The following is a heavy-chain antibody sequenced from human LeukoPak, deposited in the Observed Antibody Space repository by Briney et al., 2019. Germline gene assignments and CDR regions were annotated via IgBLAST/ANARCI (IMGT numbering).Heavy chain of an antibody. CDR3: ARVGGGRVTVTTQQYYFDY. Sequence: GASVRVSCKASGGTFIIYAISWVRQAPGQGLEWMGRIIPILGIANYAQKFQGRVTITADKSTSTAYMELSSLRSEDTAVYYCARVGGGRVTVTTQQYYFDYWGQGTLVTVSS. CDR2: IIPILGIA. V-gene: IGHV1-69*04. CDR1: GGTFIIYA. D-gene: IGHD4-17*01. J-gene: IGHJ4*02.